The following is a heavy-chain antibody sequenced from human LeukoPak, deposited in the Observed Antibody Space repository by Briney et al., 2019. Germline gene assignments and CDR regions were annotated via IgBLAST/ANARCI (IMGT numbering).Heavy chain of an antibody. CDR3: AKQIVVVITTGFDY. V-gene: IGHV3-23*01. CDR1: GFTFSSYA. CDR2: ISGSGGST. D-gene: IGHD3-22*01. Sequence: GGSLRLSCAASGFTFSSYAMSWVRQAPGKGLEWVSAISGSGGSTYYADSVKGRFTISRDNSKNTLYLQVNSLRAEDTAVYYCAKQIVVVITTGFDYWGQGTLVTVSS. J-gene: IGHJ4*02.